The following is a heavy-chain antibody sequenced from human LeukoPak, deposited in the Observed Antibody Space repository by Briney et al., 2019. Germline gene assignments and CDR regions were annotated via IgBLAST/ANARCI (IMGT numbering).Heavy chain of an antibody. J-gene: IGHJ4*02. CDR1: GGTLSSYA. V-gene: IGHV1-69*05. CDR3: EVIAIVRGGIPMRKKRNDY. D-gene: IGHD3-10*01. CDR2: IIPIFGTA. Sequence: SVKVSCKASGGTLSSYALSWVPQAPGQGLEWMGRIIPIFGTANYAQKSQGRVTITTDESTSTAYMEMSSLRSEETAVNYCEVIAIVRGGIPMRKKRNDYWGQGTLVTVSS.